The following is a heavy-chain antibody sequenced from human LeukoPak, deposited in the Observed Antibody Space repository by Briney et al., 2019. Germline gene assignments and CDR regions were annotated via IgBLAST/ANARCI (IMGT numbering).Heavy chain of an antibody. CDR1: GGSISSGSYY. J-gene: IGHJ5*02. CDR2: IYTSGST. V-gene: IGHV4-61*02. Sequence: SETLSLTCTVSGGSISSGSYYWSWIRQPAGKGLEWIGRIYTSGSTNYNPSLKSRVTMSVDTSKNQFSLKLSSVTAADTAVYYCARDVGSTSWRFPQLSPWGQGTLVTVSS. CDR3: ARDVGSTSWRFPQLSP. D-gene: IGHD2-2*01.